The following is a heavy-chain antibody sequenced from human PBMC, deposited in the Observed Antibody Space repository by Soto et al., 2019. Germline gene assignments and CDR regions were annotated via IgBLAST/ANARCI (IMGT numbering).Heavy chain of an antibody. V-gene: IGHV4-59*05. CDR1: GGSISSYY. D-gene: IGHD3-10*01. CDR2: IYYSGST. CDR3: ARTYYYGSGSLRPDYYYYYGMDV. J-gene: IGHJ6*02. Sequence: SETLSLTCTVSGGSISSYYWSWIRQPPGKGLEWIGSIYYSGSTYYNPSLKSRVTISVDTSKNQFSLKLSSVTAADTAVYYCARTYYYGSGSLRPDYYYYYGMDVWGQGTTVTVS.